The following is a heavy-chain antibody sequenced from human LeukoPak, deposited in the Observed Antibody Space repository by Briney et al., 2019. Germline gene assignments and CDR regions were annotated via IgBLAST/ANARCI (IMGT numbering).Heavy chain of an antibody. D-gene: IGHD3-9*01. CDR1: GGSISSSSYY. CDR2: IYYSGST. CDR3: ARGGQPYYDVLTGHGGAFDI. Sequence: PSETLSLTCTVSGGSISSSSYYWGWIRQPPGKGLEWIGSIYYSGSTYYNPSLKSRVTISVDTSKNQFSLRLSSVTAADTAVYYCARGGQPYYDVLTGHGGAFDIWGQGTMVTVSS. J-gene: IGHJ3*02. V-gene: IGHV4-39*07.